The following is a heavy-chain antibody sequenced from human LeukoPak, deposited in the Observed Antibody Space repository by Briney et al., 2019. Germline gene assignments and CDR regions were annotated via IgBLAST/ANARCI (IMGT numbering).Heavy chain of an antibody. J-gene: IGHJ4*02. Sequence: GGSLRLSCAAPGFTFSSYAMHWVRQAPGKGLEWVAVISYDGSNKYYADSVKGRFTISRDNAKNSLYLQMNSLRAEDTAVYYCARDGSGYSYGYVYWGQGTLVTVSS. D-gene: IGHD5-18*01. V-gene: IGHV3-30*04. CDR1: GFTFSSYA. CDR2: ISYDGSNK. CDR3: ARDGSGYSYGYVY.